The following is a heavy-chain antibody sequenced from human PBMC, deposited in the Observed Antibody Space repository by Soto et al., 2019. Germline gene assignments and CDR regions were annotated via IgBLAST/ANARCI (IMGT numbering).Heavy chain of an antibody. Sequence: GGSLRLSCAASGFTLSYAWVNWVRQGPGKGLEWVGRVKTKSDGGTIHYAATVRGRFIISRVDSENKVFLQMNSLKTEDTGVYYCSTATQPIDYWGQGTLVTVSS. J-gene: IGHJ4*02. CDR1: GFTLSYAW. V-gene: IGHV3-15*07. CDR2: VKTKSDGGTI. CDR3: STATQPIDY.